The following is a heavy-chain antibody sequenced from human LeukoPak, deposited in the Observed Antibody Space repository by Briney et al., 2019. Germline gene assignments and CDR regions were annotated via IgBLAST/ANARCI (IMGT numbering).Heavy chain of an antibody. D-gene: IGHD3-10*01. J-gene: IGHJ3*02. CDR2: LYYAGNT. CDR3: ARAARLRITLVRLVHAAFDM. Sequence: SETLSLTCTVSGGSISSSSYYWGWIRQPPGKGLEWIGSLYYAGNTFLNPTLDSRVTITVDKSKNQFSLKLRSATAADTAVYYCARAARLRITLVRLVHAAFDMWGQGTMVTVSS. CDR1: GGSISSSSYY. V-gene: IGHV4-39*02.